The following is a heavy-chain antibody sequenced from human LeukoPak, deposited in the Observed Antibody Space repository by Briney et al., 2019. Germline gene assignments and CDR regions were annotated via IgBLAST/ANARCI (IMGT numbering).Heavy chain of an antibody. J-gene: IGHJ6*02. CDR3: ANQFCTTLNYYYYYGMDV. CDR1: GFTFSSYG. CDR2: IRYDGSNK. Sequence: GGSLRLSCAASGFTFSSYGMHWVRQAPGKGLEWVAFIRYDGSNKYYADSVKGRFTISRDNSKNTLYLQMNSLRAEDTAVYYCANQFCTTLNYYYYYGMDVWGQGTTVTVS. D-gene: IGHD1-1*01. V-gene: IGHV3-30*02.